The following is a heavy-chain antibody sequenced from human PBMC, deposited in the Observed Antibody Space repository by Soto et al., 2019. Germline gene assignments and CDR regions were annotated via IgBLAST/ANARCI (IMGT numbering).Heavy chain of an antibody. J-gene: IGHJ6*03. Sequence: GGSLRLSCAASGFTFSSYAMSWVRQAPGKGLEWVSAISGSGGSTYYADSVKGRFTISRDNSKNTLYLQMNSLRAEDTAVYYCAKAGTTVTPTYYYYYMDVXGKGTTVTVSS. V-gene: IGHV3-23*01. CDR1: GFTFSSYA. D-gene: IGHD4-17*01. CDR3: AKAGTTVTPTYYYYYMDV. CDR2: ISGSGGST.